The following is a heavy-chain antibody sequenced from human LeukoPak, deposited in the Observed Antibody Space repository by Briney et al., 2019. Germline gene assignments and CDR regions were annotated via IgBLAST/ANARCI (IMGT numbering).Heavy chain of an antibody. CDR1: GGSFSGYY. D-gene: IGHD2-15*01. J-gene: IGHJ4*02. V-gene: IGHV4-34*01. Sequence: PSETLSLTCAVYGGSFSGYYWNWIRQPPGKGLEWIGEINHSGSTNYNPSLKSRVTISVDTSKNQFSLKLSSVTAADTAVYYCASGYCSGGSCLTHDYWGQGTLVTVSS. CDR2: INHSGST. CDR3: ASGYCSGGSCLTHDY.